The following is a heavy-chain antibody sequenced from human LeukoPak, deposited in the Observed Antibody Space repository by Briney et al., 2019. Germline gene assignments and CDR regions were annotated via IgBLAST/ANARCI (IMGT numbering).Heavy chain of an antibody. CDR2: ISAYNGNT. Sequence: ASVKVSCKASGYTFTSYGISWVRQAPGQGLEWMGWISAYNGNTNYAQKLQGRVTMTTDTSTSTAYMELRSLRSDDTAVYYCAKPLGRTTVTDYVNDAFDIWGQGTMVTVSS. V-gene: IGHV1-18*01. J-gene: IGHJ3*02. D-gene: IGHD4-17*01. CDR3: AKPLGRTTVTDYVNDAFDI. CDR1: GYTFTSYG.